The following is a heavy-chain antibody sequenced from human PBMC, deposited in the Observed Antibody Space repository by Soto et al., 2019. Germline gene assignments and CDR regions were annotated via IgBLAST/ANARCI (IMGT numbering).Heavy chain of an antibody. CDR2: IYYSGST. J-gene: IGHJ5*02. V-gene: IGHV4-31*03. CDR3: ARRIAAAGTQNWFDP. D-gene: IGHD6-13*01. CDR1: GGSISSGGYY. Sequence: QVQLQESGPGLVKPSQTLSLTCTVSGGSISSGGYYWSWIRQHPGKGLEWIGYIYYSGSTYDNPSLKSRVTRSVDTSKNQFSLKLRSVTAADTAVYYCARRIAAAGTQNWFDPWGQGTLVTVSS.